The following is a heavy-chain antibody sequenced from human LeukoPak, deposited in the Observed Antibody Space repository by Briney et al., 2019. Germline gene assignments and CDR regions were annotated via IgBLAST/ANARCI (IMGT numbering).Heavy chain of an antibody. CDR1: GFTFSDYS. D-gene: IGHD3-9*01. J-gene: IGHJ3*02. V-gene: IGHV3-21*04. Sequence: GGSLRLSCAASGFTFSDYSMNWVRQAPGKGLEWVSSITSSRTYIYYADSVKGRFTISRDNSKNTLYLQMNSLRAEDTAVYYCAKTPFLTDAFDIWGQGTMVTVSS. CDR3: AKTPFLTDAFDI. CDR2: ITSSRTYI.